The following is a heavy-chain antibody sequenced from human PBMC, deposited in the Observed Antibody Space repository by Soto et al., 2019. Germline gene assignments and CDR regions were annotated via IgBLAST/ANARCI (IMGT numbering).Heavy chain of an antibody. CDR3: TTEEIVSAGIYFDY. Sequence: PGGSPGLGGAASGFTCSSAWMVCVGQAPGKGLEWIGLIKSKTHGETTAYAAPVKGRFTISRDDSKDTVYLQMDSLKAEDTGVYYCTTEEIVSAGIYFDYWGQGT. CDR1: GFTCSSAW. J-gene: IGHJ4*02. CDR2: IKSKTHGETT. V-gene: IGHV3-15*01. D-gene: IGHD2-2*01.